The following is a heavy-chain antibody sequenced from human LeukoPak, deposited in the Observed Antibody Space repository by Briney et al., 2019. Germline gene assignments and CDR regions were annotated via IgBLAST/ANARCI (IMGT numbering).Heavy chain of an antibody. CDR1: GGSISSGSYY. CDR2: IYTSGST. D-gene: IGHD2-2*02. CDR3: ASQGYCSSTSCYTNYYYYMDV. V-gene: IGHV4-61*02. J-gene: IGHJ6*03. Sequence: SETLSLTCTVSGGSISSGSYYWSWIRQPAGKGLEWIVRIYTSGSTNYNPSLKSRVTISVDTSKNQFSLKLSSVTAADTAVYYCASQGYCSSTSCYTNYYYYMDVWGKGTTVTVSS.